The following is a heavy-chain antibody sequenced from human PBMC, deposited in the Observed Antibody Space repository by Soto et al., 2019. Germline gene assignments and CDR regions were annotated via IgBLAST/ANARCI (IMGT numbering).Heavy chain of an antibody. CDR1: GGSISSSSYY. V-gene: IGHV4-39*01. J-gene: IGHJ4*02. D-gene: IGHD4-17*01. CDR2: IYYSGST. CDR3: ARSMTTVVTLDY. Sequence: QLQLQESGPGLVKPSETLSLTCTVSGGSISSSSYYWGWIRQPPGKGLEWIGSIYYSGSTYYNPYLKSRVTISVDTSKTQCSLKLSSVTSADTAVYYCARSMTTVVTLDYWGKGTLVTVSS.